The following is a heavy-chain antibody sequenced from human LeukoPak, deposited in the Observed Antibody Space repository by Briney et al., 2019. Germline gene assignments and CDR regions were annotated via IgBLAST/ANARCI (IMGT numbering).Heavy chain of an antibody. V-gene: IGHV1-18*01. CDR3: ARKRVGYYDYVWGSYRSHSMYNWFDP. CDR1: GYTFTSYG. CDR2: ISAYNGNT. D-gene: IGHD3-16*02. Sequence: ASVKVSCKASGYTFTSYGISWVRQAPGQGLEWMGWISAYNGNTNYAQKLQGRVTMTTDASTSTAYMELRSLRSDDTAVYYCARKRVGYYDYVWGSYRSHSMYNWFDPWGQGTLVTVSS. J-gene: IGHJ5*02.